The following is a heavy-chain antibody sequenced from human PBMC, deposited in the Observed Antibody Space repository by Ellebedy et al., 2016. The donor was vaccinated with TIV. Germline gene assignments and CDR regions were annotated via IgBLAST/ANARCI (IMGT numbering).Heavy chain of an antibody. CDR2: FYHSGNT. D-gene: IGHD6-19*01. Sequence: MPSETLSLTCTVSGYSITTGHYWGWTRQPPGKGLEWIGNFYHSGNTYYNPSLKSRVTISNDTSKNQFSLKLTSVTAADTAVYYCARRSSYWSALDFWGQGTLATVSS. V-gene: IGHV4-38-2*02. CDR1: GYSITTGHY. J-gene: IGHJ4*02. CDR3: ARRSSYWSALDF.